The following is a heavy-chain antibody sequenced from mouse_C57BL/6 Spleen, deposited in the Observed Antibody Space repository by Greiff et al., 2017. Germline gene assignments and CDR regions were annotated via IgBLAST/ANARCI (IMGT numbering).Heavy chain of an antibody. CDR2: IYPGDGDT. CDR3: ARRNDGYYVPFDY. D-gene: IGHD2-3*01. J-gene: IGHJ2*01. Sequence: QVHVKQSGAELVKPGASVKISCKASGYAFSSYWMNWVKQRPGKGLEWIGQIYPGDGDTNYNGKFKGKATLTADKSSSTAYMQLSSLTSEDSAVYFCARRNDGYYVPFDYWGQGTTLTVSS. CDR1: GYAFSSYW. V-gene: IGHV1-80*01.